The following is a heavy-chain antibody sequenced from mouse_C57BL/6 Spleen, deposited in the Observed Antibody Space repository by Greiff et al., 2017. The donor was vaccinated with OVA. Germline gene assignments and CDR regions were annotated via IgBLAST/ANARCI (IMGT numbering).Heavy chain of an antibody. CDR3: VRQPTGTDYAMDY. CDR2: IRSKSNNYAT. J-gene: IGHJ4*01. D-gene: IGHD4-1*02. Sequence: EVNVVESGGGLVQPKGSLKLSCAASGFSFNTYAMNWVRQAPGKGLEWVARIRSKSNNYATYYADSVKDRFTISRDDSESMLYLQMNNLKTEDTAMYYCVRQPTGTDYAMDYWGQGTSVTVSS. V-gene: IGHV10-1*01. CDR1: GFSFNTYA.